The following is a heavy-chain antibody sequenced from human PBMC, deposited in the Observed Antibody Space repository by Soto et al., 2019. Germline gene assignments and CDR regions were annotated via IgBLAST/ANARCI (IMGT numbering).Heavy chain of an antibody. J-gene: IGHJ4*02. V-gene: IGHV3-30*18. CDR3: AKDRFGGRIVASVFDY. Sequence: QVQLVESGGGVVQPGRSLRLSCAASGFTFSSYGMHWVRQAPGKGLEWVAVISYDGSNKYYADSVKGRFTISRDNSKNTLYLEMNSLRAEDTVVYYCAKDRFGGRIVASVFDYWGQGTLVTVSS. D-gene: IGHD3-16*01. CDR2: ISYDGSNK. CDR1: GFTFSSYG.